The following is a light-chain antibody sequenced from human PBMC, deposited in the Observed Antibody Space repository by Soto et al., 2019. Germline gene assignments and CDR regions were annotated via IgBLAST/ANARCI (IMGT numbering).Light chain of an antibody. V-gene: IGKV1-33*01. CDR2: DAS. CDR3: QQYDNLLVT. CDR1: QDISNY. J-gene: IGKJ4*01. Sequence: DIQMTQSPSSLSASVGDRVTITCQASQDISNYLNWYQQKPGKAPKLLIYDASNLETGVPSRFSGSGSGTDFTFTISSLQPEDIATYYGQQYDNLLVTFGGGTKVEIK.